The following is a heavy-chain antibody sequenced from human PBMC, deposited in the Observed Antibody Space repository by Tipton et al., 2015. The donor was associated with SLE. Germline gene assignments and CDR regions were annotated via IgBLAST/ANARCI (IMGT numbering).Heavy chain of an antibody. CDR1: GGSFSGYY. CDR2: IHSSGST. Sequence: TLSLTCAVYGGSFSGYYWSWIRQSPGQGLEWIGFIHSSGSTSYKPSLKSRVTISVDTSMNQFSLKLSTVTAADTAVYYCASEYSSAVGMDVWGQGTTVIVSS. D-gene: IGHD6-6*01. J-gene: IGHJ6*02. CDR3: ASEYSSAVGMDV. V-gene: IGHV4-59*01.